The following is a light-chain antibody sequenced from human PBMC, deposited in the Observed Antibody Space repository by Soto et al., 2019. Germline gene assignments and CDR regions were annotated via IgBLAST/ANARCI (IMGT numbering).Light chain of an antibody. CDR3: SSYTSSSTRSTYV. V-gene: IGLV2-14*03. Sequence: QSALTQPASVSGSPGQSITISCTGTSSDVGGYNYVSWYQHHPGKAPKLMIYDVSNRPSGVSNRFSGSKSGNTASLIISGLHAEDEADYYCSSYTSSSTRSTYVVGTGTKVTVL. J-gene: IGLJ1*01. CDR1: SSDVGGYNY. CDR2: DVS.